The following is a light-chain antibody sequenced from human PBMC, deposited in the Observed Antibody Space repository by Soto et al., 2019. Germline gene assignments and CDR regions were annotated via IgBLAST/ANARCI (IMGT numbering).Light chain of an antibody. Sequence: VVLTQSPATLSLSPGIRATLSCRASQSVSSSYLAWYQQKPGQAPRLLMYAASRRATGIPDRFSGSGSGTDFTLTISRLEPEDFAVYYCQQYGSLPYTFGQGTK. V-gene: IGKV3-20*01. CDR2: AAS. CDR1: QSVSSSY. J-gene: IGKJ2*01. CDR3: QQYGSLPYT.